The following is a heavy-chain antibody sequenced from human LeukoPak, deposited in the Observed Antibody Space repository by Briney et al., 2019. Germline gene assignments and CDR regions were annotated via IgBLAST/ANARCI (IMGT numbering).Heavy chain of an antibody. D-gene: IGHD6-13*01. CDR3: ARSTYSGSRVDY. Sequence: PGRSLRLSCAASGFTFSSYAMHWVRQAPGKGLVWVSRIKSDGSSTSYADSVKGRFTISRDNAKNTLYLQMNSLRAEDTAVYYCARSTYSGSRVDYWGQGTLVTVSS. V-gene: IGHV3-74*01. J-gene: IGHJ4*02. CDR2: IKSDGSST. CDR1: GFTFSSYA.